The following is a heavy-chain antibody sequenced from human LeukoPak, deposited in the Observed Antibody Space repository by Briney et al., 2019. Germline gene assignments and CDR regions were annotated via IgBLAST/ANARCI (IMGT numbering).Heavy chain of an antibody. D-gene: IGHD3-10*01. Sequence: PSQTLSLTCTVSGGSISSGGYYWSWIRQPPGKGLEWIGYIYHSGSTNYNPSLKSRVTISVDTSKNQFSLKLSSVTAADTAVYYCARRAPRLLLWFGEGGQGTLVTVSS. CDR2: IYHSGST. CDR3: ARRAPRLLLWFGE. CDR1: GGSISSGGYY. V-gene: IGHV4-30-2*01. J-gene: IGHJ4*02.